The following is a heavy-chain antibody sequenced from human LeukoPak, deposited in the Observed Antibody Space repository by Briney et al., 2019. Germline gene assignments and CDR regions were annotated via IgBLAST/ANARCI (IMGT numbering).Heavy chain of an antibody. V-gene: IGHV4-30-4*01. CDR3: ARGSDDYVWGSYDY. CDR2: IYYSGST. Sequence: PSETLSLTCTVSGGSISSGDYYWSWIRQPPGKGLEWIGYIYYSGSTYYDPSLKSRVTISADTSKNQFSLKLSSVTAADTAVYYCARGSDDYVWGSYDYWGQGTLVTVSS. CDR1: GGSISSGDYY. J-gene: IGHJ4*02. D-gene: IGHD3-16*01.